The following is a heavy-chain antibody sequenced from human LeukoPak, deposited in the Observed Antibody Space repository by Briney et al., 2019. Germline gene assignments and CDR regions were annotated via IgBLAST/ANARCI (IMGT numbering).Heavy chain of an antibody. CDR1: GYSFTSYW. V-gene: IGHV5-51*01. Sequence: GESLKISCKGSGYSFTSYWIGWVRQMPGKGLEWMGIIYPGDSDTRYSLSFQGQVTISADKSISTAYLQWSSLKASDAAMYYCARMGIVGATPFDYWGQGTLVTVSS. J-gene: IGHJ4*02. CDR2: IYPGDSDT. CDR3: ARMGIVGATPFDY. D-gene: IGHD1-26*01.